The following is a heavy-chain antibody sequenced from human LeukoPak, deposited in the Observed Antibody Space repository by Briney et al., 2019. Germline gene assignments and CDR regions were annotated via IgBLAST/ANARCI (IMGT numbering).Heavy chain of an antibody. CDR1: GFTFSSYW. V-gene: IGHV3-7*01. Sequence: QPGGSLRLSCAASGFTFSSYWMSWVRQAPGKGLEWVANMKQDGSEKYYVDSVKGRFTISRDNAKNSLYLQMNSLRAEDTAVYYCAREYCSGGSCYSYYYYYYMDVWGKGTTVTVSS. CDR3: AREYCSGGSCYSYYYYYYMDV. J-gene: IGHJ6*03. D-gene: IGHD2-15*01. CDR2: MKQDGSEK.